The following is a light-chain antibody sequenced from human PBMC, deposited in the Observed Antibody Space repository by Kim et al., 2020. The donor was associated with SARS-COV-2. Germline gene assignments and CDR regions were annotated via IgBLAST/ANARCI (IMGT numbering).Light chain of an antibody. J-gene: IGKJ5*01. CDR3: QQYFSPPPT. Sequence: DIGMTQSPDSLAVSLGERATINCKSSQSVLFNFNNKNYLAWYQHKLGQPPKLLIYWASTRESGVPDRFSGSGSGTDFTLTITNLQAEDVAVYYCQQYFSPPPTFGQGTRLEIK. V-gene: IGKV4-1*01. CDR2: WAS. CDR1: QSVLFNFNNKNY.